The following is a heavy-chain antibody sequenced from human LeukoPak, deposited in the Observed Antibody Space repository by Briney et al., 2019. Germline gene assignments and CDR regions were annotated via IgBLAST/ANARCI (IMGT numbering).Heavy chain of an antibody. CDR1: GXSFADYW. CDR2: IYPGDSDT. J-gene: IGHJ6*02. Sequence: GESLKISFQGSGXSFADYWIGWVRQMPGKGLDSMGIIYPGDSDTRYSPSFQGQVTISADKSIRTAYLQWSSLKASDTAMYYCARSDQFRWFGEPRRPFYYGVDVWGQGTTVTVSS. CDR3: ARSDQFRWFGEPRRPFYYGVDV. D-gene: IGHD3-10*01. V-gene: IGHV5-51*01.